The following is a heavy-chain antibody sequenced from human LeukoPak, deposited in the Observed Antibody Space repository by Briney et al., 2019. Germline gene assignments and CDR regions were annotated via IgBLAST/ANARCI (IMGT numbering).Heavy chain of an antibody. D-gene: IGHD2-2*01. J-gene: IGHJ5*02. CDR2: INPNSGGT. CDR3: ARPHCSSTSCYPWFDP. Sequence: ASVKVSCKASGYTFTGYYMRWVRQAPGQGLEWMGWINPNSGGTNYAQKFQGRVTMTRDTSISTAYMELSRLRSDDTAVYYCARPHCSSTSCYPWFDPWGQGALVTVSS. CDR1: GYTFTGYY. V-gene: IGHV1-2*02.